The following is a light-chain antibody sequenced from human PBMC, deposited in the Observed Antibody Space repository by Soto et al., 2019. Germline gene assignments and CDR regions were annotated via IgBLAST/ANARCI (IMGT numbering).Light chain of an antibody. Sequence: QSVLTQPPSASGTPGQRVTIYCSGSSSNIGSNTVNWYQQLPGTAPKLLIYSNNQRPSGVPDRFSGSKSGTSASLAISGLQSEDEADYYCAAWDDSLNGLYVFGTVTKLTVL. J-gene: IGLJ1*01. CDR2: SNN. V-gene: IGLV1-44*01. CDR3: AAWDDSLNGLYV. CDR1: SSNIGSNT.